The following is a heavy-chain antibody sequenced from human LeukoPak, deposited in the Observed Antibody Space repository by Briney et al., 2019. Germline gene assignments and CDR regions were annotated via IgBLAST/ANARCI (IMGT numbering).Heavy chain of an antibody. Sequence: SETLSLTCTVSDASMSSYYWSWSRQPPGKGLEWIGHIYYSGSTDYNPSLKSRLTISVDTSKNQFSLQLSSVTAADTAVYFCARLKSGARLNVWGQGTTVTVSS. D-gene: IGHD2-21*02. CDR3: ARLKSGARLNV. V-gene: IGHV4-59*08. J-gene: IGHJ6*02. CDR1: DASMSSYY. CDR2: IYYSGST.